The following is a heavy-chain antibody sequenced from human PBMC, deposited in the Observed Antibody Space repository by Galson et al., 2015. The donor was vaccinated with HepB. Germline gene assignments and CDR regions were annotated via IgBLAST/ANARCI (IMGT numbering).Heavy chain of an antibody. CDR2: IKQDGGEK. CDR1: GFTFSSYW. CDR3: ARDRGSSSWTPLGY. V-gene: IGHV3-7*03. D-gene: IGHD6-13*01. J-gene: IGHJ4*02. Sequence: SLRLSCAASGFTFSSYWMNWVRQAPGKGLEWEANIKQDGGEKYYVDSVKGRFTISKDNAKNSLFLQMNSLRAEDTAVYYCARDRGSSSWTPLGYWGQETLVTVSS.